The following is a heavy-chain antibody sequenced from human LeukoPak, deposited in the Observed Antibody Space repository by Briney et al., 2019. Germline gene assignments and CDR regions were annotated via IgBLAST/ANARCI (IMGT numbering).Heavy chain of an antibody. CDR3: ARDRGRVPTTGSAFDI. J-gene: IGHJ3*02. D-gene: IGHD1-14*01. Sequence: GGSLRLSCTASGFSVSGTYMSWVRQAPGKGLEWVAIIYSRSTYYADSVRGRFTISRDNSKNTLSLELNSLRVEDTAVYYCARDRGRVPTTGSAFDIWGRGTMVTVSS. CDR2: IYSRST. V-gene: IGHV3-66*01. CDR1: GFSVSGTY.